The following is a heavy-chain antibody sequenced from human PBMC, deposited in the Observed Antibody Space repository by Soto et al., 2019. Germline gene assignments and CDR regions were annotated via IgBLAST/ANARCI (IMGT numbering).Heavy chain of an antibody. V-gene: IGHV1-8*02. J-gene: IGHJ4*02. CDR3: ARGITQAYDY. Sequence: QVRLVQSGAEVEKPGASVKVSCQASGYKFNTYDINWVRQATGQGLERMGWMSPSSGNTGYAQKFQGRVTMTRDTSVSTAYIELNSLTSDDTAVYYCARGITQAYDYWGQGTPVTVSS. D-gene: IGHD1-20*01. CDR2: MSPSSGNT. CDR1: GYKFNTYD.